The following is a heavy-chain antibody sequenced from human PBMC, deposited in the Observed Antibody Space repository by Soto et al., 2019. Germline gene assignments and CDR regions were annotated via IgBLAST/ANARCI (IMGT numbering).Heavy chain of an antibody. J-gene: IGHJ3*02. CDR3: ARAPPRRITLVRGLIESMSDAFDI. D-gene: IGHD3-10*01. CDR1: GFTFTSYW. V-gene: IGHV3-74*01. CDR2: INSDGSST. Sequence: GGSLRLSCAASGFTFTSYWMHWVRQAPGKGLVWVSRINSDGSSTNYADSVKGRFAISRDNAKNTLYLQMNSLRAEDTAVYYCARAPPRRITLVRGLIESMSDAFDIWGQGTMVTVSS.